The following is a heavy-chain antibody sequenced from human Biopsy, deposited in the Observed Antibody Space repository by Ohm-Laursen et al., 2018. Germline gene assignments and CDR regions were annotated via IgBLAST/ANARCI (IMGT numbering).Heavy chain of an antibody. CDR1: GGSMTGYE. Sequence: SDTLSLTCSVSGGSMTGYEWSWIRLAPGKGLEWSGYIYYSGGIKYNPSLASRVTFSVDMSKSQFSLKLYSVTAADAAVYYCARVEAGTYDALDIWGQGTLVAVSA. J-gene: IGHJ3*02. CDR2: IYYSGGI. D-gene: IGHD1-26*01. CDR3: ARVEAGTYDALDI. V-gene: IGHV4-59*07.